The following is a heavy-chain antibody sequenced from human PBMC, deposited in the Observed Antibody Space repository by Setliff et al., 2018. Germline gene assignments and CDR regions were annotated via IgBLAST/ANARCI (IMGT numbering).Heavy chain of an antibody. CDR2: INHSGST. CDR1: GGSFSGYY. J-gene: IGHJ6*02. CDR3: AREPWYYNFWSGYTRDYFDYYYARDF. D-gene: IGHD3-3*01. V-gene: IGHV4-34*01. Sequence: PSETLSLTCAVYGGSFSGYYWSWIRQPPGKGLEWIGEINHSGSTNYNPSLKSRVTISVDTSKNQFSLKLSSVTAADTAVYYCAREPWYYNFWSGYTRDYFDYYYARDFWGQGTTVTV.